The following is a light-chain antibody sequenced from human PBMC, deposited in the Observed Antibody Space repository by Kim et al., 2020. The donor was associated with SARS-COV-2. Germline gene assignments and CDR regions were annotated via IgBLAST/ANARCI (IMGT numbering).Light chain of an antibody. J-gene: IGLJ2*01. CDR3: NSRDNSGDHVV. CDR2: GKN. Sequence: ALGQTVRITCQGDSLRTYYASWYQQKPGQAPILLIYGKNNRPSGIPDRFSGSSSGNTASLTVTGAQAVDEADYYCNSRDNSGDHVVFGGGTKLTVL. CDR1: SLRTYY. V-gene: IGLV3-19*01.